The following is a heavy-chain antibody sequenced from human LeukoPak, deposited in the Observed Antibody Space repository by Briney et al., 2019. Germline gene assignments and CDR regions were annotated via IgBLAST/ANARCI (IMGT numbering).Heavy chain of an antibody. CDR3: ARDGRGLLWFGELLSGDAFDI. CDR2: IYSGGST. CDR1: GFTVSSNY. Sequence: GGSLRLSCAASGFTVSSNYMSWVRQAPGKGLEWVSVIYSGGSTYYADSVKGRFTISRDNSKNTLYLQMNSLRAEDTAVYYCARDGRGLLWFGELLSGDAFDIWGRGTMVTVSS. V-gene: IGHV3-66*01. D-gene: IGHD3-10*01. J-gene: IGHJ3*02.